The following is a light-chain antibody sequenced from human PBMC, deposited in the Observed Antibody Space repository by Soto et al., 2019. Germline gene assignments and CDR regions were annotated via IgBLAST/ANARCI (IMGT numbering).Light chain of an antibody. V-gene: IGLV2-23*01. Sequence: QSALTQPASVSGSPGQSITISCTGNSRDVGSYNLVSWYQQHPGKAPKLMIYEDSKRPSGVSNRFSGSKSGNTASLTISGLQAEDEADYYCCSYAGSSTVVFGGGTKLTVL. J-gene: IGLJ2*01. CDR1: SRDVGSYNL. CDR2: EDS. CDR3: CSYAGSSTVV.